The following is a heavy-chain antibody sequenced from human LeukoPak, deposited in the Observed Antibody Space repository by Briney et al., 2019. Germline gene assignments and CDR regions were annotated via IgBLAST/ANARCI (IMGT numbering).Heavy chain of an antibody. J-gene: IGHJ3*02. CDR2: ISTTSTI. V-gene: IGHV3-48*01. Sequence: GGSLRLSCAASGFTFSSYSMNWVRQAPGKGLEWVSSISTTSTIYYADSVRGRFTISRDNAKNSLYLQMDSLRAEDTAVYYCARRREPEIWGQGTMVTVSS. D-gene: IGHD1-14*01. CDR1: GFTFSSYS. CDR3: ARRREPEI.